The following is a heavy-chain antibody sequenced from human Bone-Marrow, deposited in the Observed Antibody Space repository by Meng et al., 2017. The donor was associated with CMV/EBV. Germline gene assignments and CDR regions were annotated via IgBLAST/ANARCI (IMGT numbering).Heavy chain of an antibody. D-gene: IGHD6-6*01. CDR3: ARSFGSSSAKPLIDY. CDR1: GGSISSYY. CDR2: IYYSGST. V-gene: IGHV4-59*01. J-gene: IGHJ4*02. Sequence: GSLRLSCTVSGGSISSYYWSWIRQPPGKGLEWIGYIYYSGSTNYNPSLKSRVTISVDTSKNQFSLKLSSVTAADTAVYYCARSFGSSSAKPLIDYWGQGTLVTVSS.